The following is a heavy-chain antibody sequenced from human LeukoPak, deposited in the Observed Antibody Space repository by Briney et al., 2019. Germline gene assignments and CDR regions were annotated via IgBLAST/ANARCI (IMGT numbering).Heavy chain of an antibody. CDR1: GASINDFY. J-gene: IGHJ2*01. V-gene: IGHV4-59*12. CDR3: ARASAYCSSTSCYPHYWYFDL. D-gene: IGHD2-2*01. CDR2: VYYGGST. Sequence: PSETLSLTCAVSGASINDFYWTWIRQPPGKGLEWIGYVYYGGSTNYNPSLKSRVSMSVDTSKNQFSLKLSSVTAADTAVYYCARASAYCSSTSCYPHYWYFDLWGRGTLVTVSS.